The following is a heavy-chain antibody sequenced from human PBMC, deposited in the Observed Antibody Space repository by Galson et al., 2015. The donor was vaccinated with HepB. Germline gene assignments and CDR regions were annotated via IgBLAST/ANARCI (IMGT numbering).Heavy chain of an antibody. Sequence: SVKVSCKASGYTFTDYYIHWVRQAPGQGLEWMGWINPHTGDTKYAEKLQGRVTLTRDTSISTAFMYLSRLRSDDTAVYYCARRRGRGHSYIVWFDPWGQGTQVTVSS. J-gene: IGHJ5*02. V-gene: IGHV1-2*02. CDR1: GYTFTDYY. D-gene: IGHD5-18*01. CDR3: ARRRGRGHSYIVWFDP. CDR2: INPHTGDT.